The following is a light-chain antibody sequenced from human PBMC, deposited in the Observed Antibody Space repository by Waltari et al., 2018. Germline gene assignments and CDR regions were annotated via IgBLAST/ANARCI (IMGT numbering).Light chain of an antibody. CDR2: YDT. CDR1: NIEYTS. V-gene: IGLV3-21*04. CDR3: QVWDDNIGQVT. J-gene: IGLJ2*01. Sequence: SYVLTQAPSLSVAPGRTATIPCGGDNIEYTSVHWYQKKPGRAPVLVMFYDTDRPSGIPERFSGYNSGNTATLTISRVEAGDEADYYCQVWDDNIGQVTFGGGTKVTVL.